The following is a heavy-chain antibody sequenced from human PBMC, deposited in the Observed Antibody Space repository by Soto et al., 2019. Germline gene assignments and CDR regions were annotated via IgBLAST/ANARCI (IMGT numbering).Heavy chain of an antibody. CDR1: GFTFSTHC. CDR2: ISYDGTNK. Sequence: GGALRLSCAAPGFTFSTHCMHWVRPAPGKGLEWVALISYDGTNKYYGDSVKGRFTISRDNPKNTLYLQMNSLRPEDTAVYYCAAHYGNYWNHFDYWGLGTLVTVSS. V-gene: IGHV3-30*03. D-gene: IGHD1-26*01. J-gene: IGHJ4*02. CDR3: AAHYGNYWNHFDY.